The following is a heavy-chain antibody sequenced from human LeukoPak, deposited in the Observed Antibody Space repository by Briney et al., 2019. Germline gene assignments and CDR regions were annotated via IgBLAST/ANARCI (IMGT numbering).Heavy chain of an antibody. J-gene: IGHJ3*02. CDR1: GYSISSGYS. CDR2: IYYSGST. CDR3: ARGSYSYDAFDI. D-gene: IGHD3-10*01. Sequence: SETLSLTCTVSGYSISSGYSWSWIRQPPGKGLEWIGYIYYSGSTYYNPSLKSRVTISVDTSKNQFSLKLSSVTAADTAVYYCARGSYSYDAFDIWGQGTMVTVSS. V-gene: IGHV4-30-4*07.